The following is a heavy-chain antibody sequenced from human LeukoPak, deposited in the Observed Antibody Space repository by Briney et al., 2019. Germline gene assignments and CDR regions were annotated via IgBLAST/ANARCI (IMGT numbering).Heavy chain of an antibody. Sequence: PSETLSLTCTVSGYSISSGYYWGWIRQPPGKGLEWIGTIYQSGSTYYNPSLKSRVIISVDTSKNQFSLKLSSVTAADTAVYYCARRYSYAPGDYWGQGNLVTVSS. J-gene: IGHJ4*02. V-gene: IGHV4-38-2*02. D-gene: IGHD5-18*01. CDR1: GYSISSGYY. CDR3: ARRYSYAPGDY. CDR2: IYQSGST.